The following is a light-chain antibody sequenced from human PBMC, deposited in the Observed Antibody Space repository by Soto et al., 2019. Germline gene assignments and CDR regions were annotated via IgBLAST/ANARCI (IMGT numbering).Light chain of an antibody. CDR3: QQYGNSPFT. CDR1: QSVSSN. J-gene: IGKJ5*01. V-gene: IGKV3-15*01. Sequence: EIVMTQSPATLSVSPGERATLSCRASQSVSSNLAWYQQKPGQAPRLLIYGASTRATGIPARFSGSGSGTEFTLTISSLQSEDFVVYYCQQYGNSPFTFGQGTRLEIK. CDR2: GAS.